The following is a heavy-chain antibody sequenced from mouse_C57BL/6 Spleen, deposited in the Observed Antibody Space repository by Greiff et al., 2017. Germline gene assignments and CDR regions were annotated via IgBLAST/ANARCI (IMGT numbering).Heavy chain of an antibody. D-gene: IGHD4-1*01. J-gene: IGHJ2*01. CDR2: IYPSDSET. Sequence: QVQLKQPGAELVRPGSSVKLSCKASGYTFTSYWMDWVKQRPGQGLEWIGNIYPSDSETHYNQKFKDKATLTVDKSSSTAYMQLSSLTSEDSAVYYCARRGLTGDYWGQGTTLTVSS. CDR1: GYTFTSYW. CDR3: ARRGLTGDY. V-gene: IGHV1-61*01.